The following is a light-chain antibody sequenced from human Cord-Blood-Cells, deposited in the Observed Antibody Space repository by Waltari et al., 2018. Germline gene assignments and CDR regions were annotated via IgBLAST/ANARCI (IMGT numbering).Light chain of an antibody. CDR2: DAS. CDR1: QSISSW. J-gene: IGKJ1*01. V-gene: IGKV1-5*01. Sequence: IQMTQSPSTLSASVGDRVTITYRASQSISSWLAWYQQKPGKAPKLLIYDASSLESGVPSRFSGSGSGTEFTLTISSLQPDDFATYYCQQYNSYSWTFGQGTKVEIK. CDR3: QQYNSYSWT.